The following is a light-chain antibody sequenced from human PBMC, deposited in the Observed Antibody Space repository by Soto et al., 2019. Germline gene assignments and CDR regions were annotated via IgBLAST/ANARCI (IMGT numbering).Light chain of an antibody. J-gene: IGLJ2*01. V-gene: IGLV2-8*01. Sequence: QSALTQPPSASGSPGQSVTISCTGTSSDVGRYNRVSWYQHYPGKAPKLMLYEVNKRPSEVPDRFSGSKSGNTASLTVSGLRAEDEADYYCCSFTGTTIGVFGGGTKLTVL. CDR3: CSFTGTTIGV. CDR2: EVN. CDR1: SSDVGRYNR.